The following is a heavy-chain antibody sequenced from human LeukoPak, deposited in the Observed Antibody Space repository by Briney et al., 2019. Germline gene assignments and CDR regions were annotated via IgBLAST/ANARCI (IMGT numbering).Heavy chain of an antibody. Sequence: GRSLRLSCAASGFSFSSYGMNCVRQAPGKGLEWVATVSYDGNNENYADSVKGRFTISRDNSMNTLFLHMNSLRTEDTAVYYCARDMPATAGSDYWGQGTLVTVSS. D-gene: IGHD2-2*01. CDR2: VSYDGNNE. J-gene: IGHJ4*02. CDR3: ARDMPATAGSDY. CDR1: GFSFSSYG. V-gene: IGHV3-30*03.